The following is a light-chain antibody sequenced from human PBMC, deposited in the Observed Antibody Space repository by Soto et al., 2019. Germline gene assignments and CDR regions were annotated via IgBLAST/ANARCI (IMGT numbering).Light chain of an antibody. CDR2: DVT. J-gene: IGLJ2*01. Sequence: QSALAQPASVSGSPGQSITISCTGTSSDVGAYNYVSWYHQHHPGKAPELIIYDVTDRPSGVSIRFSGSKSGNTASLTISGLQAEDEGDYYCSSYTTIKTVIFGGGTKVTVL. CDR1: SSDVGAYNY. V-gene: IGLV2-14*01. CDR3: SSYTTIKTVI.